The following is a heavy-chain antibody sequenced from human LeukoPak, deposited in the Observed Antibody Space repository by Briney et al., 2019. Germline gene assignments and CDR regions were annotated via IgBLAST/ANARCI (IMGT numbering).Heavy chain of an antibody. J-gene: IGHJ5*02. CDR2: LSVST. V-gene: IGHV3-23*01. D-gene: IGHD6-6*01. CDR1: GFTFRSYA. CDR3: AKDRGQLVPKYNWFDP. Sequence: GGSLRLSCAASGFTFRSYAMSWVRQAPGKGLEWVSSLSVSTYYADSVKGRFTISRDNSKNTLFLQMNSLRAEDTAVYYCAKDRGQLVPKYNWFDPWGQGTLVTVSS.